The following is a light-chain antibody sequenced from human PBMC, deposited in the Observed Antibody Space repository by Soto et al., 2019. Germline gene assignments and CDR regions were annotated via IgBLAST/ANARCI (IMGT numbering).Light chain of an antibody. V-gene: IGLV1-44*01. CDR2: SNN. CDR1: SSNIGSNA. Sequence: QSVLTQPPSASGTPGQRVTISCSGSSSNIGSNAVNWYHQLPGTAPKLLIYSNNQRPSGVPDRFSGSKSGTSASLAISGLQSEDEADYYCATWDDSLNEVVFGGGTKLTVL. CDR3: ATWDDSLNEVV. J-gene: IGLJ2*01.